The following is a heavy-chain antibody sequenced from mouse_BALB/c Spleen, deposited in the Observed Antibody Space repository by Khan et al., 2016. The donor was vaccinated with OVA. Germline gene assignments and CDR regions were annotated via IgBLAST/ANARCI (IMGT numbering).Heavy chain of an antibody. CDR1: GYIFTNYV. Sequence: VQLKQSGPELVKPGASVKMSCKPSGYIFTNYVLHWVKQKPGQGLEWIGYINPYNGGTKYNEKFKGKATLTSDKSSITAYMELSSPTSEDSAFYYCARGNWQSYYFDYGGQGTTLTLSS. V-gene: IGHV1S136*01. J-gene: IGHJ2*01. CDR2: INPYNGGT. D-gene: IGHD4-1*01. CDR3: ARGNWQSYYFDY.